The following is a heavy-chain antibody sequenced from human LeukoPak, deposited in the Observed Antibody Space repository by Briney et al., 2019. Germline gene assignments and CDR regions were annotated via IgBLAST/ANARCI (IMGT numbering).Heavy chain of an antibody. CDR1: GFTFSSYG. Sequence: PGGSLRLSCAASGFTFSSYGMKWVRQAPGKGLEWVSSISTSSSYIYYADSVKGRFTISRDNAKNSFYLQMNSLRVEDTAVYYCARVVWGQLTYYFDYWGQGTLVTVSS. D-gene: IGHD3-16*01. CDR2: ISTSSSYI. J-gene: IGHJ4*02. V-gene: IGHV3-21*01. CDR3: ARVVWGQLTYYFDY.